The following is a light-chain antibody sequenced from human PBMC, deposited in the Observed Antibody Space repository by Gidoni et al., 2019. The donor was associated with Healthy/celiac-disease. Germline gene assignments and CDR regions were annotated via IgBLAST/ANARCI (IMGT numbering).Light chain of an antibody. J-gene: IGKJ1*01. CDR1: QSVSSSY. CDR3: QQYGSSPRT. CDR2: GAS. V-gene: IGKV3-20*01. Sequence: ELVLTQSPGTLSSSPGERATLSCRASQSVSSSYLAWYQQKPGQAPRLLIYGASSRATGIPDRFSGSGSGTDFTLTISRLEPVDFAVYYCQQYGSSPRTFGQGTKVEIK.